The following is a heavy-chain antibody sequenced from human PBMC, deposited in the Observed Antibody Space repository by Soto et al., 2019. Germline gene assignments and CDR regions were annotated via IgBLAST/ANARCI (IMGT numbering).Heavy chain of an antibody. V-gene: IGHV4-59*01. J-gene: IGHJ6*02. D-gene: IGHD1-20*01. Sequence: SETLSLTCAVYGGSFSGYYWTWIRQPPGKGLEWIGYIYYSGITNYNPSLKSRVTISVDTSKNQFSLKLSSVTAADTAVYYCARYKSNYYYGMDVWGQGTTVTVSS. CDR3: ARYKSNYYYGMDV. CDR2: IYYSGIT. CDR1: GGSFSGYY.